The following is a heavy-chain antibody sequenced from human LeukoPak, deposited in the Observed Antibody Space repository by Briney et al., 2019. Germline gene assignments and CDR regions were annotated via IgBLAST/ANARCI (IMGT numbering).Heavy chain of an antibody. V-gene: IGHV4-34*01. CDR3: ARSDGYGLVGI. Sequence: SETLSLTCAVYGGSFSGYYWSWIRQPPGKGLEWIGSIYSSGSTYYNPSLKSRVIIIIDTPKNHFSLTLSSVTAADTAVYYCARSDGYGLVGIWGQGTMVTVSS. J-gene: IGHJ3*02. D-gene: IGHD3-10*01. CDR1: GGSFSGYY. CDR2: IYSSGST.